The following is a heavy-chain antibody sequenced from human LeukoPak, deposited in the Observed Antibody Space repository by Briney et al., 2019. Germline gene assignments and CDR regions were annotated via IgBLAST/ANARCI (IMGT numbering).Heavy chain of an antibody. CDR1: GYTFTGYY. V-gene: IGHV1-2*02. Sequence: ASVKVSCKASGYTFTGYYMHWVRQAPGQGLEWVRWINPNSGGTNYAQKFQGRVTMTRDTSISTAYMELSRLRSDDTAVYYCAREGPLGYSSSTSCYSFDYWGQGTLVIVSS. CDR2: INPNSGGT. J-gene: IGHJ4*02. CDR3: AREGPLGYSSSTSCYSFDY. D-gene: IGHD2-2*02.